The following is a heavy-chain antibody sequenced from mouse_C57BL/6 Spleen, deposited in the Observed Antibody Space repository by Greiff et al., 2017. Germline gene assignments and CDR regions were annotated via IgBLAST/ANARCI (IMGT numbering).Heavy chain of an antibody. CDR1: GYAFGSYW. CDR3: ASAYYSNYVGFAY. Sequence: VQVVESGAELVKPGASVKISCKASGYAFGSYWMNWVKQRPGKGLEWIGQIYPGDGDTNYNGKFKGKATLTADKSSSTAYMQLSSLTSEDSAVYFCASAYYSNYVGFAYWGQGTLVTVSA. CDR2: IYPGDGDT. J-gene: IGHJ3*01. V-gene: IGHV1-80*01. D-gene: IGHD2-5*01.